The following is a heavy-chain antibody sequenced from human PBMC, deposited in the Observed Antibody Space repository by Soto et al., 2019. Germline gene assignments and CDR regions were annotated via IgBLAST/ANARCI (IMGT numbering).Heavy chain of an antibody. CDR3: ARDVAPAGRSWFGP. D-gene: IGHD2-21*01. CDR2: IIPIFGTA. J-gene: IGHJ5*02. V-gene: IGHV1-69*13. Sequence: SVKVSCKASGGTFSSYAISWVRLAPGQGLEWRGGIIPIFGTANYAQKFHGRVTITSDESTSTAYMKLSSLRSEDTAVYYCARDVAPAGRSWFGPWGQGTLVTVSS. CDR1: GGTFSSYA.